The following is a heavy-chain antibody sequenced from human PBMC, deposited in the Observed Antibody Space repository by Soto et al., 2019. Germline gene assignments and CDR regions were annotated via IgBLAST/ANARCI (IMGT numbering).Heavy chain of an antibody. Sequence: SETLSLTCAASGYSISSGYYWGWIRQPPGKGLEWIGSIYHSGSTYYNPSLKSRVTISVDTSKNQFSLKLSSVTAADTAVYYCARFFYYYGSGAHDYWGQGTLVTVSS. V-gene: IGHV4-38-2*01. CDR2: IYHSGST. CDR3: ARFFYYYGSGAHDY. D-gene: IGHD3-10*01. J-gene: IGHJ4*02. CDR1: GYSISSGYY.